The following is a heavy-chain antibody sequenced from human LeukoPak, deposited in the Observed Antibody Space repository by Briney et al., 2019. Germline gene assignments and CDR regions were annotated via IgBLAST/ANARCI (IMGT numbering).Heavy chain of an antibody. CDR2: ISGSGDST. Sequence: GGSLRLSCAASGFIFSTYAMSWVRQAPGKGLEWVSAISGSGDSTYYADPVKGRFTISRDNSKNTLYLQMNSLRAEDTAVYYCAKAQGFEDYWGQGTLVTVSS. V-gene: IGHV3-23*01. J-gene: IGHJ4*02. CDR1: GFIFSTYA. CDR3: AKAQGFEDY. D-gene: IGHD3-9*01.